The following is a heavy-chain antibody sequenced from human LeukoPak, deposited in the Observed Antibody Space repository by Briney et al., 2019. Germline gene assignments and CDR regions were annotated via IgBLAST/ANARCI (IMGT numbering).Heavy chain of an antibody. D-gene: IGHD5-12*01. Sequence: PGRSLRLSCAASGFTFITYSMNWVRQAPGKGLEWVSSISSSSNYIYYADSVKGRFTISRDNAKNSLYLQMNSLRAEDTAVYYCARDQYGGYDFDYWGQGTLVTVSS. CDR1: GFTFITYS. J-gene: IGHJ4*02. CDR3: ARDQYGGYDFDY. V-gene: IGHV3-21*01. CDR2: ISSSSNYI.